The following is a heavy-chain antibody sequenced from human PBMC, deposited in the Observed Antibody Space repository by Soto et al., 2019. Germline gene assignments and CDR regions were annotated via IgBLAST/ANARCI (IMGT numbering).Heavy chain of an antibody. CDR2: ISAGGTST. CDR1: GFTFSSYA. V-gene: IGHV3-23*01. D-gene: IGHD3-22*01. J-gene: IGHJ4*02. Sequence: GGSLRLSCAASGFTFSSYAMSWVHQAPGKGLEWVSGISAGGTSTYYADSVKGRFTISRDNSKNTLYLEMNSLRAEDTAIYYCAKDGDHYDRSGYYPFDSWGQGTQVTVSS. CDR3: AKDGDHYDRSGYYPFDS.